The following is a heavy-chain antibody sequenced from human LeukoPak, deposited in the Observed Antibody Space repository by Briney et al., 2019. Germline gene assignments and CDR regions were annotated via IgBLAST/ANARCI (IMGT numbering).Heavy chain of an antibody. D-gene: IGHD3-10*01. CDR2: ISSSDNTI. V-gene: IGHV3-48*02. CDR3: ARDPSMTMVRGGIDSTNFDY. J-gene: IGHJ4*02. CDR1: GFAFSDHS. Sequence: PGGSLRLSCAASGFAFSDHSMNWVRQAPGKGLEWVSYISSSDNTIHYADSVKGRFTISRDNAKNSLYLEMNSLRDEDTAVYYCARDPSMTMVRGGIDSTNFDYWGQGTLVTVSS.